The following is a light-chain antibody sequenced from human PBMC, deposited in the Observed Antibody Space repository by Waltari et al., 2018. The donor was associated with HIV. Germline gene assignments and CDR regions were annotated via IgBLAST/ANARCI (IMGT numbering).Light chain of an antibody. J-gene: IGLJ1*01. CDR2: VKN. CDR1: NPRTYY. Sequence: SSELTQDPAVSVALGQTVKITCQGDNPRTYYASWYQQKPGQAPVLVAYVKNRRPSESPDRFSSSAARNKAFLTITGAQAEYEAEYYCKTRDRSGNLYVFGTGTTVTVL. CDR3: KTRDRSGNLYV. V-gene: IGLV3-19*01.